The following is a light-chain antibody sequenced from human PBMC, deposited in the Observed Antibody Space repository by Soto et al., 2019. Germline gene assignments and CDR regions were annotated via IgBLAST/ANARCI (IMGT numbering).Light chain of an antibody. Sequence: IVLTQSPATLSVSPGERVTLSCRASQSVSDNLAWYQQKPGQAPRLLIHGASIRATDIPARFSGSGSGTEFSLTISSLQSEDFAVYYCQQYNDWPLTFGGGTKVDIK. CDR2: GAS. V-gene: IGKV3D-15*01. CDR3: QQYNDWPLT. CDR1: QSVSDN. J-gene: IGKJ4*01.